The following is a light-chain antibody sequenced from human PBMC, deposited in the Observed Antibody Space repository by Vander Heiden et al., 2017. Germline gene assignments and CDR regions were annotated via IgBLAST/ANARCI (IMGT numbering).Light chain of an antibody. CDR2: AAS. V-gene: IGKV1-39*01. CDR1: QSISSY. J-gene: IGKJ3*01. CDR3: QQSYSTPT. Sequence: DIQMTQSPSSLSASVGDRVTITCRAGQSISSYLNWYQHKPGKAPKLLIYAASSLQSGVSSRFSGSGSGTDFTLTISSLQPEDFATYYCQQSYSTPTFGPGTKVDIK.